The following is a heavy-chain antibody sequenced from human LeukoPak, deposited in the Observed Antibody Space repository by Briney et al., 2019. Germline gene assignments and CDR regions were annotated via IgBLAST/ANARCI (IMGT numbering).Heavy chain of an antibody. D-gene: IGHD6-6*01. CDR1: GFTFSSYA. CDR3: AKSIGRNPQYSSSGDYFDY. CDR2: ISGSGGST. Sequence: GGSLRLSCAASGFTFSSYAMSWVRQAPGKGLEWVSAISGSGGSTYYADSVKGRFTISRDNSKNTLYLQMNSLRAEDTAVYYCAKSIGRNPQYSSSGDYFDYWGQGTLVTVSS. V-gene: IGHV3-23*01. J-gene: IGHJ4*02.